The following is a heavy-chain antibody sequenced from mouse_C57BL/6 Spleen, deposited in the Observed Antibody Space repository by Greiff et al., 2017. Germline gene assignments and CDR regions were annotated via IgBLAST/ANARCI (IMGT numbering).Heavy chain of an antibody. V-gene: IGHV1-76*01. CDR1: GYTFTDYY. J-gene: IGHJ2*01. D-gene: IGHD1-1*01. Sequence: VQLQQSGAELVRPGASVKLSCKASGYTFTDYYINWVKRRPGQGLEWIARIYTGSGNTYYNEKFKGKATLTAEKSSITAYMQLSSLTSEDSAVYFCARWITTVGFDYWGQGTTLTVSS. CDR3: ARWITTVGFDY. CDR2: IYTGSGNT.